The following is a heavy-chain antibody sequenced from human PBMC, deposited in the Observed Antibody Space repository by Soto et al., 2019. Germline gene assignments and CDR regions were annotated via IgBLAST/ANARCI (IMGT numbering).Heavy chain of an antibody. J-gene: IGHJ6*02. V-gene: IGHV5-10-1*01. CDR2: IDPSDSYT. CDR3: ARQVHHYGMDV. Sequence: GESLKISCKGSVYSFTSYCISWVRQMPGKGLEWMGRIDPSDSYTNYSPSFQGHVTISADKSISTAYLQWSSLKASDTAMYYCARQVHHYGMDVWGQGTTVKVSS. CDR1: VYSFTSYC.